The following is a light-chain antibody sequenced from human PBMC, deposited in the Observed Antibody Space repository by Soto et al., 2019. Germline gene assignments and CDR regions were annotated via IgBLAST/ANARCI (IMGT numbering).Light chain of an antibody. CDR3: QQLNSYPPWT. J-gene: IGKJ1*01. CDR2: GAS. V-gene: IGKV1-9*01. Sequence: DIQMTQSPSTLSASVGDRVTITCRASQGISSNLAWYQQKPGRAPKLLIFGASTLQSGVPSRFSGSGSGTDFTLTISSLQPEDFATYFCQQLNSYPPWTFRQETK. CDR1: QGISSN.